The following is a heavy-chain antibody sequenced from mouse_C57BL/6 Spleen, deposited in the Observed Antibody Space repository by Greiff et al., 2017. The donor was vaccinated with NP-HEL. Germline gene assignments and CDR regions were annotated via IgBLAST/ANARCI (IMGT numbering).Heavy chain of an antibody. J-gene: IGHJ4*01. D-gene: IGHD4-1*01. Sequence: EVKLQQSGPELVKPGASVKIPCKASGYTFTDYNMDWVKQSHGKSLEWIGDINPNNGGTIYNQKFKGKATLTVDKSSSTAYMELRSLTSEDTAVYYCARGNWDEAMDYWGQGTSVTVSS. CDR1: GYTFTDYN. V-gene: IGHV1-18*01. CDR3: ARGNWDEAMDY. CDR2: INPNNGGT.